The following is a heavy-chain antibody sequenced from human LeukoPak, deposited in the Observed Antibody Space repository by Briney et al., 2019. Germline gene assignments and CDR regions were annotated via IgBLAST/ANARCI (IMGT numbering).Heavy chain of an antibody. V-gene: IGHV3-23*01. Sequence: GGSLRLPCAASGFTFSNFAMTWVRQAPGKGLEWVSVINDSGGGTSYADFGEGRFTIYRDNSKNTLYLQMNSLRAEDTAVYYCAKSDCTSTSCYTIDYWGQGTLVTVSS. CDR2: INDSGGGT. D-gene: IGHD2-2*02. CDR3: AKSDCTSTSCYTIDY. J-gene: IGHJ4*02. CDR1: GFTFSNFA.